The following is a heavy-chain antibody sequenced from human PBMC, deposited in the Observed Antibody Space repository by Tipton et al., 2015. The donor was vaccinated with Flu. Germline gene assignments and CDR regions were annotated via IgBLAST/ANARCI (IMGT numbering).Heavy chain of an antibody. CDR1: GGSISSGSYF. CDR2: IYTSGTT. V-gene: IGHV4-61*02. CDR3: ARGNDFYNGWYYFDY. J-gene: IGHJ4*02. D-gene: IGHD3/OR15-3a*01. Sequence: TLSLTCTVSGGSISSGSYFWTWIRQPAGEEPEWIGRIYTSGTTKYHPSLKSRVTISMDTSKNQFSLKLTSETAADTSVYYCARGNDFYNGWYYFDYWGQGILVTVSS.